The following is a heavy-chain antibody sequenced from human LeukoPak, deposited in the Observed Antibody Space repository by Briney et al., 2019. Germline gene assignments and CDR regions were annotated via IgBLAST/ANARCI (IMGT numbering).Heavy chain of an antibody. CDR1: GFTISSSY. V-gene: IGHV3-53*01. CDR3: ARAGAWELHFDY. CDR2: IYVGGGT. Sequence: PGGSLRLSCAASGFTISSSYMSRVRQAPGKGLEWVSLIYVGGGTNYADSVKGRFTISRDNSKNTLYLQMNSLGAEDTAVYYCARAGAWELHFDYWGQGALVTVSS. J-gene: IGHJ4*02. D-gene: IGHD1-26*01.